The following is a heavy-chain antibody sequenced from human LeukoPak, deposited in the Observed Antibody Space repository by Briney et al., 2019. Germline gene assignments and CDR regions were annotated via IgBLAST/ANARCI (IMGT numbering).Heavy chain of an antibody. V-gene: IGHV5-51*01. CDR3: ARASYTSGWYQVYFDS. J-gene: IGHJ4*02. D-gene: IGHD6-19*01. CDR1: GYSFTSYW. CDR2: IYPGDSDT. Sequence: GESLRISCKGSGYSFTSYWIGWVRQMPGKGLKWMGIIYPGDSDTRYSPSFQGQVTISADKSISTAYLQWSSLKASDTATYYCARASYTSGWYQVYFDSWGQGTLVTVSS.